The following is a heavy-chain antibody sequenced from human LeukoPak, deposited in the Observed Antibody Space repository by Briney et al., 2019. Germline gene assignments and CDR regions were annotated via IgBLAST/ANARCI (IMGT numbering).Heavy chain of an antibody. CDR2: INPNSGGT. CDR1: GYTFTGYY. CDR3: VSYYHGSGSYYNDAFDV. D-gene: IGHD3-10*01. Sequence: EASVKVSCKASGYTFTGYYLHWVRQAPGQGLEWMGWINPNSGGTVYAQKFKGRVTMTRDTSISTAYMELSGLRPDDTAIYYCVSYYHGSGSYYNDAFDVWGQGTMVTVSS. V-gene: IGHV1-2*02. J-gene: IGHJ3*01.